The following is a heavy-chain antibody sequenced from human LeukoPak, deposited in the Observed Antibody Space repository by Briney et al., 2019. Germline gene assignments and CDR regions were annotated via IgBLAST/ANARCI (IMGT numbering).Heavy chain of an antibody. CDR3: ARDYSDYGGNLLDY. J-gene: IGHJ4*02. Sequence: GGSLRLSCAASGFTFSSYSMSWVRQAPGKGLEWVSSISSSSSYIYYADSVKGRFTISRDNAKNSLYLQMNSLRAEDTAVYYCARDYSDYGGNLLDYWGQGTLVTVSS. CDR2: ISSSSSYI. D-gene: IGHD4-23*01. V-gene: IGHV3-21*01. CDR1: GFTFSSYS.